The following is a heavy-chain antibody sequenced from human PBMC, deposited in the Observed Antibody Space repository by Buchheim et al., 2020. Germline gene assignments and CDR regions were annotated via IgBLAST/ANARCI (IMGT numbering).Heavy chain of an antibody. CDR1: GGSFSGYY. Sequence: QVQLQQWGAGLLKPSETLSLTCAVYGGSFSGYYWSWIRQPPGKGLEWIGEINHSGSTNYNPSLKSRVTISVDTSKNQFSLKLSSVTAADTAVYYCARLTFYDSSGYWSRVDYWGQGTL. V-gene: IGHV4-34*01. CDR3: ARLTFYDSSGYWSRVDY. J-gene: IGHJ4*02. CDR2: INHSGST. D-gene: IGHD3-22*01.